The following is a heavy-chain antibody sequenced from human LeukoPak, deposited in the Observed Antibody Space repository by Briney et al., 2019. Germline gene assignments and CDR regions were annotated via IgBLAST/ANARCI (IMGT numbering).Heavy chain of an antibody. CDR3: ARDHAYSYGFSYYFHS. J-gene: IGHJ4*02. CDR1: GFSVSSSY. V-gene: IGHV3-66*01. Sequence: PGGSLRLSCAASGFSVSSSYMSWVRQAPGKGLEWVSVIYNSGNKFYADYVKGRFNISRYNSKNMLYLQMNILRPEDTAVYYCARDHAYSYGFSYYFHSWGQGTLVTVSS. CDR2: IYNSGNK. D-gene: IGHD5-18*01.